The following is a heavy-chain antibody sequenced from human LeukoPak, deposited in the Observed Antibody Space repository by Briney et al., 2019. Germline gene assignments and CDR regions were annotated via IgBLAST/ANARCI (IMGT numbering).Heavy chain of an antibody. CDR2: IIPIFGTA. D-gene: IGHD6-19*01. V-gene: IGHV1-69*13. CDR3: ARDRPVADRDYFDY. CDR1: GGTFSSYA. Sequence: ASVKVSCEASGGTFSSYAISWVRQAPGQGLEWMGGIIPIFGTANYAQKFQGRVTITADESTSTAYMELSSLRSEDTAVYYCARDRPVADRDYFDYWGQGTLVTVSS. J-gene: IGHJ4*02.